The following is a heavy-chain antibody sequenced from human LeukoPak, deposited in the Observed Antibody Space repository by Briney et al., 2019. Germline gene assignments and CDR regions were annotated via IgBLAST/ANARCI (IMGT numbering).Heavy chain of an antibody. J-gene: IGHJ4*02. D-gene: IGHD3-10*01. CDR3: ALERFGDNLFDY. CDR2: IYSGGST. Sequence: PGGSLRLSCAASGFTVSSNYMSWVRQAPGKGLEWVSVIYSGGSTYYADSVKGRFTISRDNSKNTLYLQMNSLRAEDTAVYYCALERFGDNLFDYWGQGTLVTVSS. CDR1: GFTVSSNY. V-gene: IGHV3-66*01.